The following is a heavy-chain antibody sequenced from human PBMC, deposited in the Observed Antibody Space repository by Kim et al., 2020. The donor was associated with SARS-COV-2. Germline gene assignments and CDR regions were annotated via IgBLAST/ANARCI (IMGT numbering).Heavy chain of an antibody. Sequence: GGSLRLSCAASGFTFSSYAMSWVRQAPGKGLEWVSAISGSGGSTYYADSVKGRFTISRDNSKNTLYLQMNSLRAEDTAVYYCAKWGLYCSGGSCYWRGIDYWGQGTLVTVSS. CDR2: ISGSGGST. CDR1: GFTFSSYA. J-gene: IGHJ4*02. V-gene: IGHV3-23*01. D-gene: IGHD2-15*01. CDR3: AKWGLYCSGGSCYWRGIDY.